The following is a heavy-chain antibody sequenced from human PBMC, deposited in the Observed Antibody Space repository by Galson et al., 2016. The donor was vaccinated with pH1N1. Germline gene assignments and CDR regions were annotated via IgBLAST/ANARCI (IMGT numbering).Heavy chain of an antibody. CDR1: GASVSSGDSY. D-gene: IGHD2-15*01. CDR2: IYYSGST. CDR3: ARRFSEHLEGLPTDAFDF. J-gene: IGHJ3*01. V-gene: IGHV4-31*03. Sequence: TLSLTCSVSGASVSSGDSYWSWIRQYPGKGLEWIGHIYYSGSTYYNSSLQSRITMSVDTSQNQFSLRLSSVTAADTAVYYCARRFSEHLEGLPTDAFDFWGPGTMVTVSS.